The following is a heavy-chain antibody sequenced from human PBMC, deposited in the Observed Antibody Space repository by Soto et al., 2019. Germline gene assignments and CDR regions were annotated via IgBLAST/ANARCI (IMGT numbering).Heavy chain of an antibody. CDR1: GFTFSSYG. Sequence: QVQLVESGGGVVQPGRSLRLSCAASGFTFSSYGMHWVRQAPGKGLEWVAVISYDGSNKYYADSVKGRFTISRDNSKNTLYLQMNSLRAEDTAVYYCAKDGPRLRYFDWLLAYYFDYWGQGTLVTVSS. D-gene: IGHD3-9*01. CDR2: ISYDGSNK. CDR3: AKDGPRLRYFDWLLAYYFDY. V-gene: IGHV3-30*18. J-gene: IGHJ4*02.